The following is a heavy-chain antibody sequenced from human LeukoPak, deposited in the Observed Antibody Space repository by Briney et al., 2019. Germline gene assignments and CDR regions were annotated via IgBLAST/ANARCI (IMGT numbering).Heavy chain of an antibody. J-gene: IGHJ2*01. CDR3: ARMRLSSYWYFDL. V-gene: IGHV4-4*07. CDR2: VYTSGST. CDR1: GGSISSYY. D-gene: IGHD6-25*01. Sequence: PSETLSLTCTVSGGSISSYYCSWIRQPAGKGLEWIGRVYTSGSTNYNPSLKSRVTMSVDTSKNQFSLWLSSVTAADTAVYYCARMRLSSYWYFDLWGRGTLVTVSS.